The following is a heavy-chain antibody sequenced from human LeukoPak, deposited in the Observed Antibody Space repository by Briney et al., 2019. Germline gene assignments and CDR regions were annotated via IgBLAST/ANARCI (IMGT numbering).Heavy chain of an antibody. CDR3: ARIPVAKTFDY. Sequence: SETLSLTCTVSGGSVSSNSYYWSWVRQPPGKGLEWIGFIDYAGSANYNPSLKSRVTISLDTSKNQFSVKVMSVTAADTAVYYCARIPVAKTFDYWGQGTLVTVSS. J-gene: IGHJ4*02. V-gene: IGHV4-61*01. CDR2: IDYAGSA. CDR1: GGSVSSNSYY. D-gene: IGHD6-19*01.